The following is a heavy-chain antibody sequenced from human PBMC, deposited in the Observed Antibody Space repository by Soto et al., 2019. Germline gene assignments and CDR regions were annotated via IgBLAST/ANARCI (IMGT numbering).Heavy chain of an antibody. D-gene: IGHD2-2*01. CDR3: AKSNLYCSGTSCYVFDF. CDR2: ISSSGGRT. Sequence: EVQLLESGGGLVQPGGSLRLSCAASGFTFSSYAMNWVRQAPGKGLEWVSAISSSGGRTYYADSVKGRFTISRDNSKNTLYLQVNSLRADDTAVYYCAKSNLYCSGTSCYVFDFWGQGTLVTVSS. J-gene: IGHJ4*02. CDR1: GFTFSSYA. V-gene: IGHV3-23*01.